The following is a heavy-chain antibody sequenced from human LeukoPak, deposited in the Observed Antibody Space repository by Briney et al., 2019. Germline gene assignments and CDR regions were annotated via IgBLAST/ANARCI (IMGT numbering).Heavy chain of an antibody. Sequence: SETLSLTCTVSGASIRSGDYYWRWIRQPPGKGLEWIGCIYDSGSTYYNPSLKSRITISVDTSENRFSLKLSSVTATDTAVYYCARDCSGGSCYGAFDIWGQGTMVTVSS. CDR3: ARDCSGGSCYGAFDI. J-gene: IGHJ3*02. D-gene: IGHD2-15*01. CDR2: IYDSGST. CDR1: GASIRSGDYY. V-gene: IGHV4-30-4*01.